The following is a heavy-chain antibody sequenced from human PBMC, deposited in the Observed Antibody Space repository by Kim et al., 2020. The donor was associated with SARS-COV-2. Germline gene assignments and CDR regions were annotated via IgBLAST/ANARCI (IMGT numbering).Heavy chain of an antibody. V-gene: IGHV5-51*01. CDR1: GYSFTSYW. J-gene: IGHJ4*02. CDR2: IYPGDSYT. D-gene: IGHD6-19*01. CDR3: ARLPAVAGDFDY. Sequence: GESLKISCKGSGYSFTSYWIGWVRQMPGKGLELMWIIYPGDSYTEYSPTLPCQDTICGDTSISAAYLQWSSLKASDTAMYYCARLPAVAGDFDYWGQGTLVTVSS.